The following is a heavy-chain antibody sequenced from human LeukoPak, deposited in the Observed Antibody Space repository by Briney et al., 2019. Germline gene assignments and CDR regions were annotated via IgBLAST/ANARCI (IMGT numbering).Heavy chain of an antibody. D-gene: IGHD6-19*01. V-gene: IGHV3-23*01. CDR3: AKAGSSGWSHNFDY. J-gene: IGHJ4*02. Sequence: GGSLRLSCAASGFTFSSYAMSWVLQAPGKGLEWVSGISGSGGSTYYVDSVKGRFTISRDNSKNTLYLQMNSLRGEDTAVYYCAKAGSSGWSHNFDYWGQGTLVTVSS. CDR2: ISGSGGST. CDR1: GFTFSSYA.